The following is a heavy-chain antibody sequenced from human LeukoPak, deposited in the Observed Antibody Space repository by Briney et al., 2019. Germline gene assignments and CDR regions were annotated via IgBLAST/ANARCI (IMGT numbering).Heavy chain of an antibody. Sequence: SETLSLTCAVYGGSFSGYYWSWIRQPPGKGLEWIGEINHSGSTNYNPSLKSRVTISVDTSKNQFSLKLSSVTAADTAVYYCARLKAPRRVATSYYYYYYMDVWGKGTTVTVSS. J-gene: IGHJ6*03. CDR3: ARLKAPRRVATSYYYYYYMDV. CDR1: GGSFSGYY. V-gene: IGHV4-34*01. D-gene: IGHD5-12*01. CDR2: INHSGST.